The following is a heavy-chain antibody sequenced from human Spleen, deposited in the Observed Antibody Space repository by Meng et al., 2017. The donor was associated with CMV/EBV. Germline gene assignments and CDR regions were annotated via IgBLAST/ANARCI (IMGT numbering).Heavy chain of an antibody. V-gene: IGHV1-2*02. Sequence: FIDYYIPWVRPAPGEGLEWMGWITPNTGGTNHALKFQGRVTLSRDASIATTYMDLNRLTSDDTAVYYCAREACRSISCSEGWFDPWGQGTLVTVSS. CDR3: AREACRSISCSEGWFDP. CDR2: ITPNTGGT. CDR1: FIDYY. J-gene: IGHJ5*02. D-gene: IGHD2-2*01.